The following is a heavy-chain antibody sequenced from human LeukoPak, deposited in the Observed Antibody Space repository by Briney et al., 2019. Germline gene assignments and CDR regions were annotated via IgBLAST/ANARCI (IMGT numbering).Heavy chain of an antibody. D-gene: IGHD6-13*01. CDR2: INHSGST. CDR3: ARVGQRIAAAGTVDLDY. V-gene: IGHV4-34*01. J-gene: IGHJ4*02. CDR1: GGSFSGYH. Sequence: SETLSLTCAVYGGSFSGYHWSWIRQPPGKGLEWIGEINHSGSTNYNPSLKSRVTISVDTSKNQFSLKLSSVTAADTAVYYCARVGQRIAAAGTVDLDYWGQGTLVTVSS.